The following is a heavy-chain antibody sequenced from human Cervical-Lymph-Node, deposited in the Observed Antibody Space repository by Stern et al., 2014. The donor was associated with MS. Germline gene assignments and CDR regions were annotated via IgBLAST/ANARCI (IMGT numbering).Heavy chain of an antibody. J-gene: IGHJ4*02. D-gene: IGHD1-26*01. CDR1: GGSISSYY. CDR3: AIWTSGRYLDY. Sequence: QLQLQESGPGLVKPSETLSLTCPVSGGSISSYYWSWIRQPPGKGLEWIGYIYYSGSTNYNPSLKSRVTISVDTSKNQFSLKLSSVTAADTAVYYCAIWTSGRYLDYWGQGTLVTVSS. V-gene: IGHV4-59*01. CDR2: IYYSGST.